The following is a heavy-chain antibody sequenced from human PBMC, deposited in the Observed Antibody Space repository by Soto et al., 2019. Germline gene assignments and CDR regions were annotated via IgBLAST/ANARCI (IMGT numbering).Heavy chain of an antibody. CDR2: IYSGGDT. Sequence: PGGSLRLSCAASGFTVSSNYVRWVRQAPGKGLEWVSVIYSGGDTYCADSVKGRFTISRDNSKNTLYLQMNSLRAEDTAVYYCARNYYDSGGGFDYWGQGTLVTVSS. V-gene: IGHV3-53*01. CDR1: GFTVSSNY. J-gene: IGHJ4*02. CDR3: ARNYYDSGGGFDY. D-gene: IGHD3-22*01.